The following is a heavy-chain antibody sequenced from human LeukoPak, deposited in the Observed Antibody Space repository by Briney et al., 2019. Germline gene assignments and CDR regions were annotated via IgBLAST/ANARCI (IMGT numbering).Heavy chain of an antibody. V-gene: IGHV3-21*01. D-gene: IGHD3-16*02. Sequence: PGGSLRLSCAASGFTFSSYSMNWVRQAPGKGLEWVSSISSSSSYIHYADSVKGRFTISRDNAKNSLYVQMNSLRAEDTALYYCARHRTASDYWGQGTLVTVSS. CDR2: ISSSSSYI. CDR1: GFTFSSYS. J-gene: IGHJ4*02. CDR3: ARHRTASDY.